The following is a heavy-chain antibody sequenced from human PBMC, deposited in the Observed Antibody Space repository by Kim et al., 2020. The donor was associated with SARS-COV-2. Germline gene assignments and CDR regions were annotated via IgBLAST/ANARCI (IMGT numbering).Heavy chain of an antibody. CDR1: GGSISSGGYY. Sequence: SETLSLTCTVSGGSISSGGYYWSWIRQHPGKGLEWIGYIYYSGSTYYNQSLKSRITISVDTSKNQFSLKLSSVTAADTAVYYCARDFRRQGNWFDPWGQGTLVTVSS. V-gene: IGHV4-31*03. CDR3: ARDFRRQGNWFDP. CDR2: IYYSGST. J-gene: IGHJ5*02.